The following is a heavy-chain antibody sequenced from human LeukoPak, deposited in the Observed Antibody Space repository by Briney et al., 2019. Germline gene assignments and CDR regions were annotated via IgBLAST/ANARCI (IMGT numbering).Heavy chain of an antibody. CDR2: IYYSGST. V-gene: IGHV4-30-4*07. Sequence: SETLSLTCAVSGGSISSGGYSWSWIRQPPGKGLEWIGYIYYSGSTYYNPSLKSRVTISVDTSKNQFSLKLSSVTAADTAVYYCAREVRGRPNWFDPWGQGTLVTVSS. D-gene: IGHD2-15*01. J-gene: IGHJ5*02. CDR1: GGSISSGGYS. CDR3: AREVRGRPNWFDP.